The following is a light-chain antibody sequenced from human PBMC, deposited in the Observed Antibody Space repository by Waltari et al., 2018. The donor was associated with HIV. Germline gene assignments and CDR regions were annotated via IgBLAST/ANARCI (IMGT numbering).Light chain of an antibody. Sequence: QSVLTQPPSVSGTPGQNVTIYCSGSSSNIGSNIVNWYQQLPGAAPQLLIYTNDQRPSGVPDRFSGSKSGTSASLAISGLQSADEADYYCAAWDDSLNGMFGGGTKLTVL. CDR3: AAWDDSLNGM. J-gene: IGLJ3*02. CDR1: SSNIGSNI. V-gene: IGLV1-44*01. CDR2: TND.